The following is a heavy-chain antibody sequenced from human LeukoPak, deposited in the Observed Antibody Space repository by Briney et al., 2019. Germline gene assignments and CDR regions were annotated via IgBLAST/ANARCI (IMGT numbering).Heavy chain of an antibody. D-gene: IGHD6-13*01. Sequence: AGGSLRLSCAASGFTFDDYGMSWVRQAPGKGLEWVSGINWNGGSTGYADSVKGRFTISRDNAKNSVYLQMNSLRAEDTAVYYCAKIRNYIAAAFFDYWGQGTLVTVSS. V-gene: IGHV3-20*04. CDR2: INWNGGST. CDR1: GFTFDDYG. J-gene: IGHJ4*02. CDR3: AKIRNYIAAAFFDY.